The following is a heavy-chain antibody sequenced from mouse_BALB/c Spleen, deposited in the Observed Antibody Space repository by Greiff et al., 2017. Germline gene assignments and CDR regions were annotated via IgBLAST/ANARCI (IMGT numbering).Heavy chain of an antibody. V-gene: IGHV1-69*01. CDR2: IDTSDSYT. Sequence: QVQLQQSGAELVMPGASVKMSCKASGYTFTDYWMHWVKQRPGQGLEWIGAIDTSDSYTSYNQKFKGKATLTVDESSSTAYMQLSSLTSEDSAVYYCARRSDYDGAHYFDYWGQGTTLTVSS. CDR3: ARRSDYDGAHYFDY. J-gene: IGHJ2*01. D-gene: IGHD2-4*01. CDR1: GYTFTDYW.